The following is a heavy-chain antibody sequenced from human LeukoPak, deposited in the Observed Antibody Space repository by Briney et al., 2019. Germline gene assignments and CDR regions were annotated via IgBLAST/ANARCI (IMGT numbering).Heavy chain of an antibody. D-gene: IGHD2-8*01. Sequence: SETLSLTCTVSGGSISSYYWRWIRQPAGKGLEWIERIYTSGSTNYNPSLKSRVTMSVDTSKNQFSLKLSSVTAADTAVYYCAREYCTNGVCYIDEENWFDPWGQGTLVTVSS. V-gene: IGHV4-4*07. J-gene: IGHJ5*02. CDR1: GGSISSYY. CDR2: IYTSGST. CDR3: AREYCTNGVCYIDEENWFDP.